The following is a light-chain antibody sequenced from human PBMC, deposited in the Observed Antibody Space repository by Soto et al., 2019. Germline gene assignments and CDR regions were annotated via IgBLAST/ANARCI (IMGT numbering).Light chain of an antibody. CDR3: LQDHRYPRT. CDR1: QDIRNE. Sequence: AIQMTQSPPSLSASVGDRVILTCRASQDIRNELGWYQQKPGKTPKLLNDATSNLQGGVPLRFSGSGSGTDFTLAISSLQPEDFATYYCLQDHRYPRTFGQGTMVDIK. CDR2: ATS. V-gene: IGKV1-6*01. J-gene: IGKJ1*01.